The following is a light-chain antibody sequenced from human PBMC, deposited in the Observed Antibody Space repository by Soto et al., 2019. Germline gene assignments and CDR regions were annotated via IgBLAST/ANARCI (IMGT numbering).Light chain of an antibody. CDR1: QDISNY. Sequence: DIQMTQSPSSLSASVGDRVTITCQASQDISNYLNWYQQKPGKAPKLLIYDASTLETGVPSRFSGSGSGTDFTFTIRSLQPEDIATYYCQQYDNLPRTFGGGTKVEIK. CDR2: DAS. V-gene: IGKV1-33*01. J-gene: IGKJ4*01. CDR3: QQYDNLPRT.